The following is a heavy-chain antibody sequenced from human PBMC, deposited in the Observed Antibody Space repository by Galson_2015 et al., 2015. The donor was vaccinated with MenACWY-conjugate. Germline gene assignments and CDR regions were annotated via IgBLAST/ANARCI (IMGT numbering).Heavy chain of an antibody. J-gene: IGHJ4*01. Sequence: SVKVSCKASGYTFTSYGIGWVQQAPGQGLEWLGWISTYNAISNYAQKLQGRVTMTTDTSTSTAYLELRSLRSDDTAIYYCARGITSTIHYSGHGTLVTVSS. CDR3: ARGITSTIHY. CDR2: ISTYNAIS. V-gene: IGHV1-18*01. D-gene: IGHD1-14*01. CDR1: GYTFTSYG.